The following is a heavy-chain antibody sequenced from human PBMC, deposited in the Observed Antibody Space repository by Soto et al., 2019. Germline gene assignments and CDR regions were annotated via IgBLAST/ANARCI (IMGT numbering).Heavy chain of an antibody. V-gene: IGHV3-33*01. CDR2: IWYDGSNK. CDR1: GFTFSSHG. J-gene: IGHJ4*02. Sequence: VGSLRLSCAASGFTFSSHGMHWVRQAPGKGLEWVAVIWYDGSNKYYAESVKGRFTISRDNSKNTLYLQMNSLRAEDTAVYYCARDSHVGSGWQLTADYWGQGTLVTVSS. D-gene: IGHD6-19*01. CDR3: ARDSHVGSGWQLTADY.